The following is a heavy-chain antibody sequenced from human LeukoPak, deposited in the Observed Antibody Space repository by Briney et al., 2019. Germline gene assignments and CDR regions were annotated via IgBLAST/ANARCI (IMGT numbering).Heavy chain of an antibody. J-gene: IGHJ3*01. V-gene: IGHV3-23*01. CDR1: GFTFENYA. CDR3: AKDPNGDYVGAFDS. D-gene: IGHD2-8*01. Sequence: GGSLRLSCVASGFTFENYAVTWVRQAPGKGLEWVSATRGSGSYTSYTDSEKGRFTVSRDNSKSTLYLDMSNLRAEDTAVYYCAKDPNGDYVGAFDSWGPGTLVTVSS. CDR2: TRGSGSYT.